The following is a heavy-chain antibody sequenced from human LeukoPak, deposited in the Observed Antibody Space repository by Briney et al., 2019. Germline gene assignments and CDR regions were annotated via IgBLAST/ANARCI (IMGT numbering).Heavy chain of an antibody. CDR3: ARHNAGYNPHRYMDV. CDR2: IYYSGST. J-gene: IGHJ6*03. D-gene: IGHD5-24*01. CDR1: GGSFSGYY. Sequence: SETLSLTCAVYGGSFSGYYWSWIRQPPGKGLEWIGSIYYSGSTYYNPSLKSRVTISVDTSKNHFSLKLSSVTAADTAVYYCARHNAGYNPHRYMDVWGKGTTVTVSS. V-gene: IGHV4-34*01.